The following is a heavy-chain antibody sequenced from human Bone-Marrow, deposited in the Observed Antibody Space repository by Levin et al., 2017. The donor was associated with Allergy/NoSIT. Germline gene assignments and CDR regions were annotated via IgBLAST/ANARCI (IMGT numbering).Heavy chain of an antibody. CDR1: GYTFTNFE. CDR2: MDPNSGDA. CDR3: ARDTTKLRPRGRGAYYFCGLDV. J-gene: IGHJ6*02. Sequence: PEASVKVSCKASGYTFTNFEINWVRQATGQGLEWVAWMDPNSGDAEYAPKFQGRVTLTRNVSISTAYMELTGLRSEDTAVFYCARDTTKLRPRGRGAYYFCGLDVWGQGTTVTVSS. V-gene: IGHV1-8*01. D-gene: IGHD2-21*01.